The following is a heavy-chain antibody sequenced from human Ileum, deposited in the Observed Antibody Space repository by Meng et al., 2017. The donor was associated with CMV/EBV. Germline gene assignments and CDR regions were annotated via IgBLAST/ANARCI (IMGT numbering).Heavy chain of an antibody. CDR3: ARVATLSTIPWFDP. CDR2: IDYDGSSA. Sequence: GGSLRLSCAASGFPFNSYWMSWVRQAPGKGLVWVSRIDYDGSSATYADSVKGRFTISRDNAKNTLYLQMNSLTAEDTAVYYCARVATLSTIPWFDPWGQGTLVTVSS. CDR1: GFPFNSYW. D-gene: IGHD3-3*01. V-gene: IGHV3-74*01. J-gene: IGHJ5*02.